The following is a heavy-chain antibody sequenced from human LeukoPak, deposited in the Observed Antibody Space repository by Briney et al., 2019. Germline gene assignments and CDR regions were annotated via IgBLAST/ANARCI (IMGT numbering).Heavy chain of an antibody. Sequence: ASVKVSCKASGYTFTSYDINWVRQATGQGREWMGWMNPNSGNTGYAQKFQGRVTMTRNTSISTAYMELSSLRSEDTAVYYCARAMGRTGTTFWFDPWGQGTLVTVSS. J-gene: IGHJ5*02. V-gene: IGHV1-8*01. CDR1: GYTFTSYD. D-gene: IGHD1-1*01. CDR3: ARAMGRTGTTFWFDP. CDR2: MNPNSGNT.